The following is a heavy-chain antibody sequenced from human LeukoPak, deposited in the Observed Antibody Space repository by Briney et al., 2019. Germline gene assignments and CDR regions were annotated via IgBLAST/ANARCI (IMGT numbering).Heavy chain of an antibody. CDR1: GFTLSSYA. V-gene: IGHV3-33*08. D-gene: IGHD6-19*01. J-gene: IGHJ4*02. CDR3: ARDGYSSGWYGPDY. Sequence: GRSLRLSCAASGFTLSSYAMHWVRQAPGKGLEWVAVIWYDGSNKYYADSVKGRFTISRDNSKNTLYLQMNSLRAEDTAVYYCARDGYSSGWYGPDYWGQGTLVTVSS. CDR2: IWYDGSNK.